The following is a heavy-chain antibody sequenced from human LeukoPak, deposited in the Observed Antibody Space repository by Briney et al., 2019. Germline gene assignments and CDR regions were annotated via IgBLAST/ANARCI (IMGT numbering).Heavy chain of an antibody. Sequence: GGSLRLSCAASGFTFSSYAISWVRQAPGKGLEWVSAISGSGGSTYYADSVKGRFTISRDNSKNTLYLQMNSLRAEDTAVYYCAKDQRPLSWSGYQGVSGYWGQGTLVTVTS. CDR3: AKDQRPLSWSGYQGVSGY. J-gene: IGHJ4*02. D-gene: IGHD3-3*01. V-gene: IGHV3-23*01. CDR2: ISGSGGST. CDR1: GFTFSSYA.